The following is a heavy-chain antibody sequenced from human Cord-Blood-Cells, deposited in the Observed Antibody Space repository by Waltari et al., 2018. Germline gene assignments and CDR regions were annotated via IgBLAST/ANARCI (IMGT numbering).Heavy chain of an antibody. Sequence: EVQLVQSGAEVKKPGESLKISCKGSGYSFTSYWIGWVRQMPGKGLEWMGIIYPCDSDTRYSPSFQGQVTLSADKSISTACLQWGSLKAADTAMYYCARRLAEPWAGGGTDACDIWGQGTMVTVAS. J-gene: IGHJ3*02. D-gene: IGHD1-1*01. CDR3: ARRLAEPWAGGGTDACDI. CDR2: IYPCDSDT. V-gene: IGHV5-51*03. CDR1: GYSFTSYW.